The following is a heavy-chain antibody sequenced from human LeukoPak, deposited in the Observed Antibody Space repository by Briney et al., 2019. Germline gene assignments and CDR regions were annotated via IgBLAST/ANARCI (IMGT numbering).Heavy chain of an antibody. J-gene: IGHJ6*02. V-gene: IGHV3-33*01. CDR1: GFTFSSYG. CDR2: IWYDGSNK. D-gene: IGHD2-2*01. CDR3: ARGGHCSTTSCSNYDGMDV. Sequence: PGGSLRLSCAASGFTFSSYGMHWVRQAAGKGLEWVAVIWYDGSNKYYADSVKGRFTISRDNSKNTLYLQMNSLRAEDTAVYYCARGGHCSTTSCSNYDGMDVWGQGTTLTVSS.